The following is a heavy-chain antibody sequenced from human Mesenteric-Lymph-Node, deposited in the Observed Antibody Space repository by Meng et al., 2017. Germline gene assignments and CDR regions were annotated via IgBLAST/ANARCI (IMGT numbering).Heavy chain of an antibody. Sequence: QVQLVQSGAEVKKPGASVKVSCKASGYIFTSYYMHWVRQAPGQGLEWMGIINPSGTTSYAQKFQGRVTMTRDTSASTVYMELSSLRSEDTAVYYCARVEGYSSTWDPKFDYWGQGTLVTVSS. D-gene: IGHD6-13*01. V-gene: IGHV1-46*01. CDR3: ARVEGYSSTWDPKFDY. CDR1: GYIFTSYY. J-gene: IGHJ4*02. CDR2: INPSGTT.